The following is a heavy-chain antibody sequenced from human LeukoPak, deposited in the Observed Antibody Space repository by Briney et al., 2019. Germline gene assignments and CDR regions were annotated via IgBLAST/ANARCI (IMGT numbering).Heavy chain of an antibody. J-gene: IGHJ3*02. CDR3: ASGLWFGYAFDI. CDR2: ISSSSSTI. V-gene: IGHV3-48*01. Sequence: PGGSLRLSCAASGFTFSSYAMSWVRQAPGKGLEWVSYISSSSSTIYYADSVKGRFTISRDNAKNSLYLQMNSLRAEDTAVYYCASGLWFGYAFDIWGQGTMVTVSS. D-gene: IGHD3-10*01. CDR1: GFTFSSYA.